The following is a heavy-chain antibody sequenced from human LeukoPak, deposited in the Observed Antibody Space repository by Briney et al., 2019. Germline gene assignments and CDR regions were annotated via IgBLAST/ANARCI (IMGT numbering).Heavy chain of an antibody. CDR1: GYTFTGYH. CDR3: ARDRSGILGYYYNGMDV. CDR2: INPNSGVT. V-gene: IGHV1-2*06. Sequence: ASAKVSCKASGYTFTGYHVHWVRQAPGLGLEWVGRINPNSGVTNYAQKFQGRVTMTRHTSITTAHMELSRLRSDDTAVYYCARDRSGILGYYYNGMDVWGQGTTVTVSS. J-gene: IGHJ6*02. D-gene: IGHD3-10*01.